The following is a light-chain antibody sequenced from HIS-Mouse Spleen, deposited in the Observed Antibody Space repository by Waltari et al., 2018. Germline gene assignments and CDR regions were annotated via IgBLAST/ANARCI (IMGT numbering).Light chain of an antibody. CDR2: KDS. J-gene: IGLJ3*02. V-gene: IGLV3-25*03. CDR3: QSADSSGTYWV. Sequence: SYELTQPPSVSVSPGQTARITCSGDALPKQYAYWYQQKPGQAPVLVIYKDSERPSGIPGRVSGSSSGTTVTLTISGGQAEDEADYYCQSADSSGTYWVFGGGTKLTVL. CDR1: ALPKQY.